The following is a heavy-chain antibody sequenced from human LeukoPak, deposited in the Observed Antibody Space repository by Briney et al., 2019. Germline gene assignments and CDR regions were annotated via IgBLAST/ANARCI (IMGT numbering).Heavy chain of an antibody. J-gene: IGHJ4*02. Sequence: ASVKVSCKASGYTFTGYYMHWVRQAPGQGLEWMGWINPNSGGTNYAQKFQGRVTVTRDTSISTAYMELSSLRSEDTAVYYCARVVRTIFGVVISYYFDYWGQGTLVTVSS. D-gene: IGHD3-3*01. CDR3: ARVVRTIFGVVISYYFDY. V-gene: IGHV1-2*02. CDR1: GYTFTGYY. CDR2: INPNSGGT.